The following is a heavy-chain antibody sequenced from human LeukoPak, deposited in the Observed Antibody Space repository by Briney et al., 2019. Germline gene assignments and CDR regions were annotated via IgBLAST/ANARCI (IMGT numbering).Heavy chain of an antibody. V-gene: IGHV3-48*01. CDR1: GFTLSSYS. J-gene: IGHJ4*02. Sequence: GGSLRLSCAASGFTLSSYSMNWVRQAPGKGLEWVSYISSSSSTIYYADSVKGRFTISRDNAKNSLYLQMNSLRAEDTAVYYCARDPGSGYEEHFDYWGQGTLVTVSS. D-gene: IGHD5-12*01. CDR2: ISSSSSTI. CDR3: ARDPGSGYEEHFDY.